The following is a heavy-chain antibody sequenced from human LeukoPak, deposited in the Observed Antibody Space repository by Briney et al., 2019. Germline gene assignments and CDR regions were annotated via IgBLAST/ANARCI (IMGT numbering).Heavy chain of an antibody. Sequence: SETLSLTCTVSGGSISSGSYYWSWIRQPAGKGLEWIGRIYTSGSTNYNPSLKSRVTISVDTSKNQFSLKLSSVTAADTAVYYCARGRVGTYHDILTGPRPAKTTNAFDIWGQGTMVTVSS. CDR2: IYTSGST. CDR1: GGSISSGSYY. D-gene: IGHD3-9*01. J-gene: IGHJ3*02. V-gene: IGHV4-61*02. CDR3: ARGRVGTYHDILTGPRPAKTTNAFDI.